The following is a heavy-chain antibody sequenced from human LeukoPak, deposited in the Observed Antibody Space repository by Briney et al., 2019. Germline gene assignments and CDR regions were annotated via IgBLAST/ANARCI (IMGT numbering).Heavy chain of an antibody. CDR3: ATTRQNAFDI. CDR2: MSPGSGYT. Sequence: GGSLRLSCAAAGFTFIDYYISSIRQAPGKGLEWVSYMSPGSGYTNYADSVKGRFTISRDNAKNSLYLQMNSLSAEDTAEYYCATTRQNAFDIWGQGTMITVSS. CDR1: GFTFIDYY. J-gene: IGHJ3*02. V-gene: IGHV3-11*03. D-gene: IGHD1-1*01.